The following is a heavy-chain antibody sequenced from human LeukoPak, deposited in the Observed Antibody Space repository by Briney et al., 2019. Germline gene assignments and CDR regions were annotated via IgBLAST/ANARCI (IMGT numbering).Heavy chain of an antibody. CDR3: AKGYGSSSWYFDY. V-gene: IGHV3-9*01. J-gene: IGHJ4*02. D-gene: IGHD6-13*01. Sequence: GGSLRLSCAASGFTFSSNAMHWVRQAPGKGLEWVSGISWNSGSIGYADSVKGRFTISRDNAKNSLYLQMNSLRAEDTALYYCAKGYGSSSWYFDYWGQGTLVTVSS. CDR2: ISWNSGSI. CDR1: GFTFSSNA.